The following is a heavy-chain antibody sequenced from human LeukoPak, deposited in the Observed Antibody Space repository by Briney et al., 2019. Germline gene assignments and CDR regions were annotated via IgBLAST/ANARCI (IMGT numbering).Heavy chain of an antibody. Sequence: SETLSLTCAVYGGSFSGYYWSWIRQPPGKGLEWIGEINHSGSTNCNPSLKSRVTISVDTSKNQFSLKLSSVTAADTAVYYCARSDYGDYFDYWGQGTLVTVSS. CDR1: GGSFSGYY. D-gene: IGHD4-17*01. CDR2: INHSGST. V-gene: IGHV4-34*01. J-gene: IGHJ4*02. CDR3: ARSDYGDYFDY.